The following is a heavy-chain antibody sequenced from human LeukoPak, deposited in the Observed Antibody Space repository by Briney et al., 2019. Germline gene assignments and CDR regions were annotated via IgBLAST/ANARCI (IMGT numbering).Heavy chain of an antibody. D-gene: IGHD2-15*01. CDR1: GGSFSGYY. Sequence: PSETLSLTCAVYGGSFSGYYWSWIRQHPGKGLEWIGYIYYSGSTYYNPSLKSRVTISVDTSKNQFSLKLSSVTAADTAVYYCARGGCSGGSCYSETYNWFDPWGQGTLVTVSS. CDR3: ARGGCSGGSCYSETYNWFDP. J-gene: IGHJ5*02. V-gene: IGHV4-31*11. CDR2: IYYSGST.